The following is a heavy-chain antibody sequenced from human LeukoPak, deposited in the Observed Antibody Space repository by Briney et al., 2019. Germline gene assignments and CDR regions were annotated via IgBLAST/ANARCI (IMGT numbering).Heavy chain of an antibody. J-gene: IGHJ6*03. D-gene: IGHD3-10*01. CDR1: RFTFSRYG. Sequence: PGGSLRLSCAASRFTFSRYGMSWVRQAPGKGLEWVSAIRGNGGSTYYADSVKGRFTISRDNSKNTLYLQMNSLRAEDTAVYYCATGSYYGSRHYYYYYMDVWGKGTTVTISS. V-gene: IGHV3-23*01. CDR2: IRGNGGST. CDR3: ATGSYYGSRHYYYYYMDV.